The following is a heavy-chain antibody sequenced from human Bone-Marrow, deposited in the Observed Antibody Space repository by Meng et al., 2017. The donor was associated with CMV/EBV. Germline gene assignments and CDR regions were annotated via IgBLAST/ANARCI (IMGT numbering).Heavy chain of an antibody. J-gene: IGHJ4*02. CDR3: ARSLAGDGYNR. CDR1: GYTFTSYG. Sequence: ASVKVSCKASGYTFTSYGISWVRQAPGQGLEWMGWISAYNGNTNYAQKLQGRVTITRNTSISTAYMELSSLRSEDTAVYYCARSLAGDGYNRWGQGTLVTVSS. V-gene: IGHV1-18*01. D-gene: IGHD5-24*01. CDR2: ISAYNGNT.